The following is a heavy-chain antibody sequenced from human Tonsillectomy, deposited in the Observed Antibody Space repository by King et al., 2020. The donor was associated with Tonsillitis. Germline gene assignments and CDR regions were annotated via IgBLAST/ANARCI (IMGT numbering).Heavy chain of an antibody. V-gene: IGHV3-64D*06. CDR3: VKGRSGPPSQFDY. J-gene: IGHJ4*02. CDR1: GFTFSHYA. CDR2: IGSNGSST. D-gene: IGHD3-10*01. Sequence: VQLVESGGGLVQPGGSLRLSCSASGFTFSHYALHWVRQAPGKGLEYVSVIGSNGSSTYHADSVKGRFAISRDNSENTLYLQMNSLRAEDTAVYYCVKGRSGPPSQFDYGGQGTLVTVSS.